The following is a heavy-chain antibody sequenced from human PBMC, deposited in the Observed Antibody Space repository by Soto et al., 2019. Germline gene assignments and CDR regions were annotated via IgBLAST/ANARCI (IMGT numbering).Heavy chain of an antibody. D-gene: IGHD6-13*01. Sequence: QVQLGQSGAEVKKPGASVKVSCKASGYTFTNYYIHWVRQAPGQGLEWMGIINPTSGSTNYAQKFQGRVTLTYDTSTTTVYMELSGLRSEYTAVLYCARDSAAGDHWGQGTLVTVSS. V-gene: IGHV1-46*01. CDR1: GYTFTNYY. CDR2: INPTSGST. J-gene: IGHJ4*02. CDR3: ARDSAAGDH.